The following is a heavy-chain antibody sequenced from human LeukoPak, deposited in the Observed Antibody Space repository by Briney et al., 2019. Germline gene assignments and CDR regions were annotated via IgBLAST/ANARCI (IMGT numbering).Heavy chain of an antibody. CDR2: ISNNDGTNR. V-gene: IGHV3-30*14. CDR3: ARAMVRGVLPY. D-gene: IGHD3-10*01. CDR1: GFTFSSYV. Sequence: GGSLRLSCAASGFTFSSYVMNWVRQAPGKGLEWVAVISNNDGTNRHYADSVQGRFTISRDNSKNTLYAQMNSLRVEDTAVYYCARAMVRGVLPYWGQGTLVTVSS. J-gene: IGHJ4*02.